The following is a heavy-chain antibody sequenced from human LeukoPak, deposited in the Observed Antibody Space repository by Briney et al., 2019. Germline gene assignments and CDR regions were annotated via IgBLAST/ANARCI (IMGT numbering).Heavy chain of an antibody. CDR2: ISYDGSDK. CDR1: GFTFSSYG. V-gene: IGHV3-30*18. CDR3: AKDGALRQWLVSGDYYYGMDV. Sequence: GTSLRLSCAASGFTFSSYGMHWVRQAPGKGLEWVAIISYDGSDKYYADSVKGRFTISRDNSKNTLYVQMNSLRAEDTAIYYCAKDGALRQWLVSGDYYYGMDVWGKGTTVTVSS. J-gene: IGHJ6*04. D-gene: IGHD6-19*01.